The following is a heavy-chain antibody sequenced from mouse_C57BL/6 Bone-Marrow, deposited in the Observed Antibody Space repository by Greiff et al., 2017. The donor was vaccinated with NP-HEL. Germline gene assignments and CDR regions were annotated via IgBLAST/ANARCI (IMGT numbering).Heavy chain of an antibody. CDR1: GYSITSGYY. Sequence: DVKLQESGPGLVKPSQSLSLTCSVTGYSITSGYYWNWIRRFPGNKLEWVGSISYAGSNHYSPSLKNRISITRDTSKNQFFLKLNSVTAEDTATYYCARAYGNYLDYWGQGTTLTVSS. CDR2: ISYAGSN. J-gene: IGHJ2*01. CDR3: ARAYGNYLDY. V-gene: IGHV3-6*01. D-gene: IGHD2-10*02.